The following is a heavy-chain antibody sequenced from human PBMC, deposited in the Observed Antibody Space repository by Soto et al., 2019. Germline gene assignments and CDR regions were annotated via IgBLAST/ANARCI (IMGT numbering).Heavy chain of an antibody. J-gene: IGHJ6*03. CDR2: IYPGDSDT. D-gene: IGHD1-1*01. V-gene: IGHV5-51*01. CDR1: GYSFTSYW. CDR3: ARHVVQKRVYYYYYMDV. Sequence: PGESLKISCKGSGYSFTSYWIGWVRQMPGKGLEWMGIIYPGDSDTRYSPSFQGQVTISADKSISTAYLQWSSLKASDTAMYYCARHVVQKRVYYYYYMDVWGKGTTVTVSS.